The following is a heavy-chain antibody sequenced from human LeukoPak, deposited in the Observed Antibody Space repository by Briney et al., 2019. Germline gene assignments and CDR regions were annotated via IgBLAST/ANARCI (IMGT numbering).Heavy chain of an antibody. CDR1: GFTFSSYW. V-gene: IGHV3-74*01. CDR2: INSDGSST. D-gene: IGHD6-13*01. J-gene: IGHJ5*02. CDR3: ARDRRIAAAGGFDP. Sequence: GGSLRLSCAASGFTFSSYWMHWVRQAPGKGLVWVTRINSDGSSTSYADSVKGRFTISRDNAKNTLYLQMNSLRAEDTAVYYCARDRRIAAAGGFDPWGQGTLVTVSS.